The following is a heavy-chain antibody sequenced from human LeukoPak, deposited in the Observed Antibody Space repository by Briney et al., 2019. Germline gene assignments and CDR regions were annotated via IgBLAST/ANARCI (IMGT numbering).Heavy chain of an antibody. V-gene: IGHV4-61*01. J-gene: IGHJ5*02. CDR1: GGSISSSSYY. CDR2: IYYSGST. D-gene: IGHD6-19*01. Sequence: PSETLSLTCTVSGGSISSSSYYWSWIRQPPGKGLEWIGYIYYSGSTNYNPSLKSRVTISVDTSKNQFSLKLSFVTAADTAVYYCARAPRYYSSGGWFDPWGQGTLVTVSS. CDR3: ARAPRYYSSGGWFDP.